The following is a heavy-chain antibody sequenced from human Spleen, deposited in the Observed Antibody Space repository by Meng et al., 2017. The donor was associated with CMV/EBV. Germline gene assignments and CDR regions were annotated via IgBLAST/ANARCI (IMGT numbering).Heavy chain of an antibody. V-gene: IGHV3-21*01. D-gene: IGHD3-22*01. CDR1: GFTFSSYE. Sequence: GGSLRLSCAASGFTFSSYEMNWVRQAPGKRLEWVSSIISGSDSRKYADAVKGRFTISRDNAKNSLYLQINSLRAEDTAVYYCARDVSYDESSGLYTGGMHYFDYWGQGTLVTVSS. J-gene: IGHJ4*02. CDR3: ARDVSYDESSGLYTGGMHYFDY. CDR2: IISGSDSR.